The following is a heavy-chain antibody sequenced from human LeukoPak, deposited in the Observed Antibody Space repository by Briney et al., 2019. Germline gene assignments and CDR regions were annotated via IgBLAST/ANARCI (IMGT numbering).Heavy chain of an antibody. Sequence: GASVKVSCKASGYIFTGYYMHWVRQAPGQGLEWMGWINPNSGDTNYAQKFQGRVTMTRDTSISTAYMELSSLRSDDTAVYYCARARGSYSFDYWGQGTLVTVSS. V-gene: IGHV1-2*02. CDR1: GYIFTGYY. D-gene: IGHD1-26*01. J-gene: IGHJ4*02. CDR3: ARARGSYSFDY. CDR2: INPNSGDT.